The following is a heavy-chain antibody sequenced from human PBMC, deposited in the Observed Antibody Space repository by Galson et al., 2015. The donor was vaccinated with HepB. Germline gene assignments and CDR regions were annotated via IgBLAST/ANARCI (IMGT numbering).Heavy chain of an antibody. CDR3: AKGTTNIDY. Sequence: SLRLSCAATGFTFSSLGMTWVRQAPGKGLECVAAIGVNAGNTDYADSVKGRLTTPRDNSKSMLYLQMNNLRAEDTAVYYCAKGTTNIDYWGQGTLVTVSS. D-gene: IGHD1-1*01. CDR2: IGVNAGNT. V-gene: IGHV3-23*01. J-gene: IGHJ4*02. CDR1: GFTFSSLG.